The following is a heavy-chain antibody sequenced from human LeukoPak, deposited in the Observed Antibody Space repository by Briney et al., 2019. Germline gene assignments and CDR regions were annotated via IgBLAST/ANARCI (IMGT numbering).Heavy chain of an antibody. D-gene: IGHD1-1*01. J-gene: IGHJ4*02. V-gene: IGHV3-21*01. CDR3: ATDRDWIFAF. CDR1: GLIFEDYT. CDR2: IPPTSNYI. Sequence: GGSLRLSCAASGLIFEDYTMNWVRQAPGKGLEWVSIIPPTSNYIRYADSVKGCFTVSRDNARNSLYLQMNSLRAEDTAVYYCATDRDWIFAFWGQGALVTVSS.